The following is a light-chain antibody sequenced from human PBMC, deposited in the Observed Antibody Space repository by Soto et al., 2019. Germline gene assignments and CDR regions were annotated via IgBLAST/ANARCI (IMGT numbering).Light chain of an antibody. CDR2: AAS. CDR1: QGISNY. J-gene: IGKJ4*01. V-gene: IGKV1-27*01. CDR3: QKYNSAPRALT. Sequence: DIQMTQSPSSLSASVGDRVTITCRASQGISNYLAWYRQKPGKVPKLLIYAASTLQSGVPSRFSGSGSGTDLTLTISSLQPEDVATYYCQKYNSAPRALTFGGGTKVEIK.